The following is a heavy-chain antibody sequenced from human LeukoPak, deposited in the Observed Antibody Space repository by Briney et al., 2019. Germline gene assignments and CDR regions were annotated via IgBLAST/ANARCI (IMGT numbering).Heavy chain of an antibody. J-gene: IGHJ4*02. CDR2: INPNSGGT. Sequence: ASVKVSCKASGYTFTGYYMHWVRQAPGQGLEWKGWINPNSGGTNYAQKFQGRVTMTRDTSVSTAYMELSRLRSDDTAVYYCARRGRYCSGGSCYALDYWGQGTLVTVSS. V-gene: IGHV1-2*02. CDR3: ARRGRYCSGGSCYALDY. D-gene: IGHD2-15*01. CDR1: GYTFTGYY.